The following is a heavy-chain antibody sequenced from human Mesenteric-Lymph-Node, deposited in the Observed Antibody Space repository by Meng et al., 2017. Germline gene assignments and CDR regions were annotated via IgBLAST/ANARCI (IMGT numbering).Heavy chain of an antibody. CDR1: GFTFDDYC. CDR3: ARERAAAGEYYYGMDV. CDR2: INWNGGST. V-gene: IGHV3-20*04. Sequence: GESLKISCAASGFTFDDYCMSWVRQAPGKGLEWISGINWNGGSTGYADSVKGRFTISRDNDKNSLYLQMNSLRAEDTDLYYCARERAAAGEYYYGMDVWGQGTTVTVSS. J-gene: IGHJ6*02. D-gene: IGHD6-13*01.